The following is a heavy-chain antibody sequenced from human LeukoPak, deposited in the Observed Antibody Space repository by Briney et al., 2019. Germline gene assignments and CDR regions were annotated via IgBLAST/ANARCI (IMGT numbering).Heavy chain of an antibody. V-gene: IGHV4-34*01. Sequence: SETLSLTCAVYGGSFSGYYWSWIRQPPGKGLEWIGEINHSGSTNYNPSLKSRVTISVDTSKSQFSLKLSSVTAADTAIYFCARRGLRFLESVKYSWFDPWGQGTLVTVSS. D-gene: IGHD3-3*01. CDR3: ARRGLRFLESVKYSWFDP. CDR2: INHSGST. CDR1: GGSFSGYY. J-gene: IGHJ5*02.